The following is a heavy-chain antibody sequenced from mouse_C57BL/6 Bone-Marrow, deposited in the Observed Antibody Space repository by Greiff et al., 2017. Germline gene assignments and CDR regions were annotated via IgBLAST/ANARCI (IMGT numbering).Heavy chain of an antibody. CDR2: INPNSGST. CDR3: APVYLGY. J-gene: IGHJ2*01. V-gene: IGHV1-64*01. CDR1: GYTFTSYW. Sequence: VQLQQPGAELVKPGASVKLSCKASGYTFTSYWMHWVKQRPGQGLEWIGMINPNSGSTNYNEKFKNKATLTADKSTNAAYMQLSRLTSDDAAVYYCAPVYLGYWGQGTTLTVSS.